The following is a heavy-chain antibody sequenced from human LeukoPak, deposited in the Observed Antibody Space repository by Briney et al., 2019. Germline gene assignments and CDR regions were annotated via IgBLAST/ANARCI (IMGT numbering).Heavy chain of an antibody. CDR3: ARTTEAHSWRTRYYYYYMDV. J-gene: IGHJ6*03. V-gene: IGHV4-59*01. D-gene: IGHD6-13*01. CDR1: GGSISGYY. CDR2: IHYSGST. Sequence: PSETLSLTCRVSGGSISGYYWSWIRQPPGKGLQWIGYIHYSGSTNYNPSLKSRVTISVDTSKNQFSLKLSSVTAADTAVYYCARTTEAHSWRTRYYYYYMDVWGKGTTVTVSS.